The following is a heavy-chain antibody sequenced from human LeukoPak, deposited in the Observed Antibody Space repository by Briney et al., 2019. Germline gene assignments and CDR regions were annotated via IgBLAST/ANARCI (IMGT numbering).Heavy chain of an antibody. D-gene: IGHD4-17*01. Sequence: ASVKVSCKTSGYTSTSYHINWVRQATGQGLEWMGWMNPYSGDRGYAQKFQGRVSITSDTSISTAYMELSSLRSEDTAVYFCARTTSLTASGYDYWGQGTLVTVSS. CDR1: GYTSTSYH. V-gene: IGHV1-8*03. J-gene: IGHJ4*02. CDR2: MNPYSGDR. CDR3: ARTTSLTASGYDY.